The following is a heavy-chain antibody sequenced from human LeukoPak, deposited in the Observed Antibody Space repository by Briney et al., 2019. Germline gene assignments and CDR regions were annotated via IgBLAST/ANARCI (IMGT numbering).Heavy chain of an antibody. CDR1: GGTFSSYA. D-gene: IGHD5-24*01. CDR2: IIPIFGTA. V-gene: IGHV1-69*05. Sequence: SVKVSCKASGGTFSSYAISWVRQAPGQGLEWMGGIIPIFGTANYAQKFQGRVTITTDESTSTAYMELSSLRSEDTAVYYCARDRSEMATTRTFDDWGQGTLVTVSS. J-gene: IGHJ4*02. CDR3: ARDRSEMATTRTFDD.